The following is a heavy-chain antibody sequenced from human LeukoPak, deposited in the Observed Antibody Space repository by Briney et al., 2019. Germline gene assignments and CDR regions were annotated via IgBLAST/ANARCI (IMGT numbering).Heavy chain of an antibody. Sequence: SETLSLTCAVYGGSFSGYYWSWIRQPPGKGLEWIGEINHSGSTNYNPSLKSRVTISVDTSKNQFSLKLSSVTAADTAVYYCARGRTRNYGYYYYMDVWGKGTTVTISS. CDR3: ARGRTRNYGYYYYMDV. D-gene: IGHD4-11*01. CDR2: INHSGST. V-gene: IGHV4-34*01. CDR1: GGSFSGYY. J-gene: IGHJ6*03.